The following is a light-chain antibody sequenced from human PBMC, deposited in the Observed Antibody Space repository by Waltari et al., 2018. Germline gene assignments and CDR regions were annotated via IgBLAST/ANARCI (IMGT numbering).Light chain of an antibody. Sequence: SYELTQTPSVSVSPGQTARITCSGHEFPRKYAHWFQKKSGQAPRLVIYEDTKRPSGIPERFSGSSSGTVATLTITGAQVDDEADYYCYSSDSAGLRVFGGGTTVVVL. CDR3: YSSDSAGLRV. J-gene: IGLJ1*01. CDR2: EDT. CDR1: EFPRKY. V-gene: IGLV3-10*01.